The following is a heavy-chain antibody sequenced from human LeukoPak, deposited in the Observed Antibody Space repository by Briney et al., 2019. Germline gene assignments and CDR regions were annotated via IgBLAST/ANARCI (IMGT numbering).Heavy chain of an antibody. CDR1: GFTFSSYS. CDR2: ISSSSSYI. CDR3: ARDVLQRRVPSGWFDP. D-gene: IGHD1-1*01. J-gene: IGHJ5*02. Sequence: GGSLRLSCAASGFTFSSYSMNWVRQAPGKGLERVSSISSSSSYIYHADSVKGRFTISRDNAKNSLYLQMNSLRAEDTAVYYCARDVLQRRVPSGWFDPWGQGTLVTVSS. V-gene: IGHV3-21*01.